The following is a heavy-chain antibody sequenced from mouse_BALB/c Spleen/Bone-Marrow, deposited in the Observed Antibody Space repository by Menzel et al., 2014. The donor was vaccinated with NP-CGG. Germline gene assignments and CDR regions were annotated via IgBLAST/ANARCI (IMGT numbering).Heavy chain of an antibody. CDR3: ARERVAYAGVDY. Sequence: DVQLVESGGGLVQPGGSRKLSCAASGFTFSSFGMHWVRQAPEKGLEWVAYISSGSSTFYYADKVKGRFTVSRDNPKNTLFLQMTGLRSEDTAMYYCARERVAYAGVDYWGQGTTLTVSS. CDR1: GFTFSSFG. J-gene: IGHJ2*01. V-gene: IGHV5-17*02. CDR2: ISSGSSTF. D-gene: IGHD6-5*01.